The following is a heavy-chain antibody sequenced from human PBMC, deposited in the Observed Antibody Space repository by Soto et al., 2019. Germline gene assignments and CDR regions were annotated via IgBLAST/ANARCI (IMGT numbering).Heavy chain of an antibody. V-gene: IGHV3-23*01. J-gene: IGHJ4*02. CDR1: EFNFSSYA. D-gene: IGHD3-22*01. CDR2: ISGSGGST. CDR3: AKEFPMIVVVSDY. Sequence: PGGSLRLSCAASEFNFSSYAMSLVRPAPGKGLEWVSAISGSGGSTYYADSVEGRFTISRDNSKNTLYLQMNSLRAEDTAVYYCAKEFPMIVVVSDYWGQGTLVTVSS.